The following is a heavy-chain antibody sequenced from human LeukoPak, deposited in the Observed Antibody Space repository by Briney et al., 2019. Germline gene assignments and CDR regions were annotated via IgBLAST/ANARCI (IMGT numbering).Heavy chain of an antibody. CDR2: IYSGGST. J-gene: IGHJ4*02. Sequence: PGGSLRLSCAASGFTVSSNYMSWVRQAPGKGLEWVSVIYSGGSTYYADSVKGRFTISRDNSKNTLYLQMNSLRAEDTAVYYCSRAYAPKEVLFDTWGQGTLVTVPS. CDR1: GFTVSSNY. V-gene: IGHV3-53*01. CDR3: SRAYAPKEVLFDT. D-gene: IGHD2-2*01.